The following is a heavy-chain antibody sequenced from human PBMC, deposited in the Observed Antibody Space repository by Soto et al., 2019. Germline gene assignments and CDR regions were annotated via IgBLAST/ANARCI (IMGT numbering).Heavy chain of an antibody. V-gene: IGHV1-8*01. CDR2: PDPNTGYT. CDR3: ARGSYGSKY. J-gene: IGHJ4*02. D-gene: IGHD3-10*01. Sequence: QVQLVQSGAEVKKPGASVKLSCKASGYTFTHYDINWVRQAAGQGLEWMGWPDPNTGYTGYTQNFQARFTMTRNTSINTAYLEVNSLRSEDTAVYYCARGSYGSKYWGQGTLVTVSS. CDR1: GYTFTHYD.